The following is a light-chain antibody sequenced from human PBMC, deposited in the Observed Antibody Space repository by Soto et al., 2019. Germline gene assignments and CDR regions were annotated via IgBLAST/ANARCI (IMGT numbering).Light chain of an antibody. Sequence: DIQMTQSPSTLSGSVGDRVTITCRASQTISSWLAWYQQKPGKAPKLLIYKASTLKSGVPPRFSGSGSGTDFTLTINSLRPEDFASYYCQQSYSSSPITFGPGTRLEI. CDR1: QTISSW. J-gene: IGKJ5*01. CDR3: QQSYSSSPIT. CDR2: KAS. V-gene: IGKV1-5*03.